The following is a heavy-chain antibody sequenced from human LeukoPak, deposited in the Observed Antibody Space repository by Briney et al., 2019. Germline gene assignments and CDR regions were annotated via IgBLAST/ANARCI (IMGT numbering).Heavy chain of an antibody. D-gene: IGHD3-22*01. Sequence: GGSLRLSCSASGFTFSTYFMHWVGQAPGKGLECVSAITGSGGSTYYADSVKGRFTISRDNSKNTLYLQMSSLRADDTAVYYCVRDQRGGSSGYYDSWGQGTLVTVSS. CDR1: GFTFSTYF. V-gene: IGHV3-64D*06. CDR3: VRDQRGGSSGYYDS. J-gene: IGHJ4*02. CDR2: ITGSGGST.